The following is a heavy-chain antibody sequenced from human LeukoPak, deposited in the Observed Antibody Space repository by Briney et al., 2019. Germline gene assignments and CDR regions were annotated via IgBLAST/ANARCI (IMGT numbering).Heavy chain of an antibody. V-gene: IGHV3-23*01. CDR3: AKDSMYYDFWSGYSY. CDR2: ISGSGGST. Sequence: PGGSLRLSCAASGFTVSSNYMSWVRQAPGKGLEWVSAISGSGGSTYYADSVKGRFTISRDNSKNTLYLQMNSLRAEDTAVYYCAKDSMYYDFWSGYSYWGQGTLVTVSS. D-gene: IGHD3-3*01. J-gene: IGHJ4*02. CDR1: GFTVSSNY.